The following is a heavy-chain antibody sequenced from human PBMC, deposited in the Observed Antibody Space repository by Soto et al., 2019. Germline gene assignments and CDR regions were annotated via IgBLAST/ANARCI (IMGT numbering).Heavy chain of an antibody. CDR2: IKQDGSVK. Sequence: EVQLVESGGGLVQPGGSLRLSCAPSGFTFSNYWMSWVRQAPGQGLEWVASIKQDGSVKHYVDSVKGRFTTPRDNAEKSLHLQMNSLRAEDTAVYYCAKLRGDYTVFDYWGQGARVTVSS. CDR1: GFTFSNYW. J-gene: IGHJ4*02. D-gene: IGHD4-17*01. CDR3: AKLRGDYTVFDY. V-gene: IGHV3-7*03.